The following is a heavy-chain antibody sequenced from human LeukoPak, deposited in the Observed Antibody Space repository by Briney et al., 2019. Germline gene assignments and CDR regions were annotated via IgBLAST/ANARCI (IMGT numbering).Heavy chain of an antibody. CDR1: GGTFSSYA. J-gene: IGHJ3*02. Sequence: GASVKVSCKASGGTFSSYAISWVRQAPGQGLEWMGRIIPIFGTANYAQKFQGRVTITTDESTSTAYMELSSLRSEDTAVYYCARERGGGYYDKGDAFDIWGQGTMVTVSS. D-gene: IGHD3-22*01. V-gene: IGHV1-69*05. CDR2: IIPIFGTA. CDR3: ARERGGGYYDKGDAFDI.